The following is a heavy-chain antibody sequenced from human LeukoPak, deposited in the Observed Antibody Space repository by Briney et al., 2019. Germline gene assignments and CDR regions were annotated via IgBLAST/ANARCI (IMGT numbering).Heavy chain of an antibody. CDR1: GFTFSSYA. J-gene: IGHJ4*02. CDR2: ISGSGGSA. Sequence: PGGSLRLSCAASGFTFSSYAMSWVRQAPGKGLEWVSAISGSGGSAYYADSVKGRFTISRDNSKNTLYLQMNSLRAEDTAVYYCAKDPRRIAVAGTGGYWGQGTLVTVSS. CDR3: AKDPRRIAVAGTGGY. D-gene: IGHD6-19*01. V-gene: IGHV3-23*01.